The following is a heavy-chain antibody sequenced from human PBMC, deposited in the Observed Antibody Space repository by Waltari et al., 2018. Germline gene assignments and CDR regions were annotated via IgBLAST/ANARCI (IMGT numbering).Heavy chain of an antibody. D-gene: IGHD5-12*01. CDR2: IYYSGSI. CDR3: ARHWKRNGYRFDP. V-gene: IGHV4-39*01. CDR1: GDSISSSRYY. J-gene: IGHJ5*02. Sequence: QLQLQESGPGLVKPSETLSLTCSVSGDSISSSRYYWGWLRQSPGKGLEWIGSIYYSGSIYYNPTLQSRVTISGDTSKNQFSLNLRSVTAADTAIYYCARHWKRNGYRFDPWGQGTRVNVSS.